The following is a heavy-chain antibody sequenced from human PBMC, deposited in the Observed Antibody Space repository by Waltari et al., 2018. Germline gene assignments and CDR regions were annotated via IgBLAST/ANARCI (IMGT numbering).Heavy chain of an antibody. CDR2: ISFDGTNI. Sequence: QVQLVASGGGVVQTGRSLRLCCAASGFTCSNYATHWVRQAPGKGLEWVAVISFDGTNIFYGDFVRGRFTISRDNSKNTLFLQMNSLGAEDTAVYYCARSSLLFSFYYMNVWGEGTTVTVSS. D-gene: IGHD3-10*02. CDR3: ARSSLLFSFYYMNV. CDR1: GFTCSNYA. J-gene: IGHJ6*03. V-gene: IGHV3-30*01.